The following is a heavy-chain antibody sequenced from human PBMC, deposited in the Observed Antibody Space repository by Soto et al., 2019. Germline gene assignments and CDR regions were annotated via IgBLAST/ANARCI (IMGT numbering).Heavy chain of an antibody. V-gene: IGHV1-3*01. CDR1: GYTFTSYA. J-gene: IGHJ4*02. CDR3: ARSSSGWPLVDY. D-gene: IGHD6-19*01. Sequence: QVQLVQSGAEVKKPGASVKVSCKASGYTFTSYAMHWVRQAPGQRLEWMGWINAGNGNTKYSQKFQGRVTITRDTSASTAYMEMSSLRSEDTAVYYCARSSSGWPLVDYWGQGTLVTVSS. CDR2: INAGNGNT.